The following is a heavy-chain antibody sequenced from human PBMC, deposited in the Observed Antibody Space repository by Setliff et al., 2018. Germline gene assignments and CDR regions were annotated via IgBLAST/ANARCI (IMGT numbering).Heavy chain of an antibody. J-gene: IGHJ6*03. V-gene: IGHV3-9*01. Sequence: SLKISCATSGFTFRDYSLTWVRQAPGKGLEWVSGINWNSGSMGYADSVKGRFTISRDNAKNSLYLQMNSLRAEDTALYYCAKGSTGLLYYYYMDVWGKGTTVTVSS. CDR2: INWNSGSM. CDR3: AKGSTGLLYYYYMDV. CDR1: GFTFRDYS. D-gene: IGHD1-1*01.